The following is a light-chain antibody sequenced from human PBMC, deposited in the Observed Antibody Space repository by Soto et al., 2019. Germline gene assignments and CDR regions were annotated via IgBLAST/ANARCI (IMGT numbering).Light chain of an antibody. CDR1: SSDVGEYDY. J-gene: IGLJ3*02. CDR2: AVR. V-gene: IGLV2-14*01. CDR3: RSYTNNNTWV. Sequence: QSVLTQPASVSGSPGQSITISCTGTSSDVGEYDYVSWYQQHLGKAPKLMISAVRKRPSGVSNRFSGSKSGNTASLAISGLQDDDEANYYCRSYTNNNTWVFGGGTKLTV.